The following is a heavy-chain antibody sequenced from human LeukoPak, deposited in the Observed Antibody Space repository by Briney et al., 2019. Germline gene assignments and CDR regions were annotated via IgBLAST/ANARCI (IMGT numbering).Heavy chain of an antibody. D-gene: IGHD3-22*01. J-gene: IGHJ1*01. V-gene: IGHV4-39*01. CDR3: ARRRYYDSTGYLD. CDR2: TNYSGRT. Sequence: PSETLSLTCTVSGGYISSSSYYWGRVRQPPGQGLEWIGDTNYSGRTYYSSSLKSRLTISLDTSKNQFSLKVNSVTAADTAVYYCARRRYYDSTGYLDWGQGTLVSISP. CDR1: GGYISSSSYY.